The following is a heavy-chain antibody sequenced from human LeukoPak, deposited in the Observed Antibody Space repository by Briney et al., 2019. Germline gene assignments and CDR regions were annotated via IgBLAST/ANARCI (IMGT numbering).Heavy chain of an antibody. CDR1: GFTVSSNY. CDR2: IYSGGST. Sequence: GGSLRLSCAASGFTVSSNYMSWVRQAPGKGLEWVSIIYSGGSTYYADSAKGRFTISRGNSKNTLYLQTNSLRAEDTAVYYCARAWSGTQYYFDYWGQGTLVTVSS. CDR3: ARAWSGTQYYFDY. D-gene: IGHD3-3*01. J-gene: IGHJ4*02. V-gene: IGHV3-66*01.